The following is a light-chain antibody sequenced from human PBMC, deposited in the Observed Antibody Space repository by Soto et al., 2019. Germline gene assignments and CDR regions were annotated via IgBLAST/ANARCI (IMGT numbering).Light chain of an antibody. CDR1: SSNIGAGYD. CDR3: QSYDSSLSGFYV. V-gene: IGLV1-40*01. CDR2: GNS. J-gene: IGLJ1*01. Sequence: QSVLTQPPSVSGAPGQRGTISCTGSSSNIGAGYDVHWYQQLPGTAPKLLIYGNSNRPSGVPDRFSGSKSRTSASLAITGLQAEDEADYSCQSYDSSLSGFYVFGPGTKLTVL.